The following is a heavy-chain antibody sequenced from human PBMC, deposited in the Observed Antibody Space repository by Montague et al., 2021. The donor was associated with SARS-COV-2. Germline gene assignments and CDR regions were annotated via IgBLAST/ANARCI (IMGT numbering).Heavy chain of an antibody. D-gene: IGHD1-26*01. V-gene: IGHV4-39*01. CDR1: GGSISSSSYY. CDR3: ARQGSGSYYNWFDP. J-gene: IGHJ5*02. Sequence: SETLSLTRTLSGGSISSSSYYWGWIRQPPGKGLEWIGSIYYSGSTYYXPSLKSRVTISVDTSKNQFSLKLSSVTAADTAVYYCARQGSGSYYNWFDPWGQGTLVTVSS. CDR2: IYYSGST.